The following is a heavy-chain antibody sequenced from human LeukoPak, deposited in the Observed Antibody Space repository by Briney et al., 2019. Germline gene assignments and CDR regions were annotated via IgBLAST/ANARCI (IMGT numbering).Heavy chain of an antibody. J-gene: IGHJ3*02. CDR3: ARHGTIFGARTSDAFDI. CDR2: IYPGDSDT. CDR1: GYSFTSYW. Sequence: GESLKISCKGSGYSFTSYWIGWVRQMPGKGLEWMGIIYPGDSDTRYSPSFQGQVTISADKSISTAYLQWSSLKASDTAMYYCARHGTIFGARTSDAFDIWGQGTMVTVSS. V-gene: IGHV5-51*01. D-gene: IGHD3-3*01.